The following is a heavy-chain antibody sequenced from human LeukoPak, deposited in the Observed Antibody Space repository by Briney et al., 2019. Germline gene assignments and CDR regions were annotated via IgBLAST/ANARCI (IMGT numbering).Heavy chain of an antibody. CDR3: ARDKRYSSGWYVDY. Sequence: ASVKVSCKASGYTFTGYYMHWVRQAPGQGLEWMGRINPNSGGTNYAQKFQGRVTMTRDTSISTACMELSRLRSDDTAVCYCARDKRYSSGWYVDYWGQGTLVTVSS. CDR2: INPNSGGT. D-gene: IGHD6-19*01. J-gene: IGHJ4*02. CDR1: GYTFTGYY. V-gene: IGHV1-2*02.